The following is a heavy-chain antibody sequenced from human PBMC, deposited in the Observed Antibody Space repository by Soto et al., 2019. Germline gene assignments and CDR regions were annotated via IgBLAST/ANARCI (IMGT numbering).Heavy chain of an antibody. J-gene: IGHJ4*02. D-gene: IGHD2-21*02. CDR2: INAGNGNT. CDR3: ARSIGVVTALDY. Sequence: QVQLVQSGAEEKKPGASVKVSCKASGYTFTSYAMHWVRQAPGQRLEWMGWINAGNGNTKYSQKFQGRVTITRDTSASTAYMALSSLRSEATAVYYCARSIGVVTALDYWGQGTLVTVSS. CDR1: GYTFTSYA. V-gene: IGHV1-3*05.